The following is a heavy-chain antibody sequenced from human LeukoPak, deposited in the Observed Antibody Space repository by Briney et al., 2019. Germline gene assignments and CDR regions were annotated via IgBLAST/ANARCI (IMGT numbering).Heavy chain of an antibody. Sequence: GGSLRLSCVASGFIFSSYEMNWVRQAPGKGLEWVSYISSSGSTIYSADSVKGRFTISRDNAKNSLYLQMNSLRAEDTALYYCARMAGAGYYFYMDVWGKGTTVTISS. CDR2: ISSSGSTI. CDR1: GFIFSSYE. J-gene: IGHJ6*03. D-gene: IGHD6-19*01. CDR3: ARMAGAGYYFYMDV. V-gene: IGHV3-48*03.